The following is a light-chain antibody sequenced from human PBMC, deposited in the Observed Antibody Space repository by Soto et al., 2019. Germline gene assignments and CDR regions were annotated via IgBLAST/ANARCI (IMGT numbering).Light chain of an antibody. CDR3: SSYTITSTPVV. CDR1: SSDIGGYTF. Sequence: QSALTQPASVSGSPGQSITISCTGTSSDIGGYTFVSWYQQNPGKAPKLIIYEVSNRPSGVSNRFSGSKSGNTASLTISGLQAEDEADYYCSSYTITSTPVVFGGGTKVTVL. J-gene: IGLJ2*01. CDR2: EVS. V-gene: IGLV2-14*01.